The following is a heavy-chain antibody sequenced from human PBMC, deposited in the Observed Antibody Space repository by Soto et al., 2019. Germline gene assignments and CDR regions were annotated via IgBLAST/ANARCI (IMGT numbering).Heavy chain of an antibody. CDR2: IYYSGTT. Sequence: LSLTCTVSGGSISSGDYYWSWIRQPPGKGLEWIGHIYYSGTTYHNPSLQSRVSMSIDTSKNQFSLNLSSVTAADTAVYYCARVGSGYYGSGTYPYGLDVWGQGTTVTVSS. CDR3: ARVGSGYYGSGTYPYGLDV. V-gene: IGHV4-30-4*01. CDR1: GGSISSGDYY. J-gene: IGHJ6*02. D-gene: IGHD3-10*01.